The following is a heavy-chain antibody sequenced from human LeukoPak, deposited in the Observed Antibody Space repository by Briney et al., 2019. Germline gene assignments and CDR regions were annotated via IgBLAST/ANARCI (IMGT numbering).Heavy chain of an antibody. CDR2: INPSGGST. V-gene: IGHV1-46*01. Sequence: ASVKVSCKASGYTFTSYYMHWVRQAPGQGLEWMGIINPSGGSTSYAQKFQGRVTMTRDTSTSTVYMELSSLRSEDTAVYYCARDLPIGNCDGAACYTRGAFDIWGQGTMVTVSS. J-gene: IGHJ3*02. D-gene: IGHD2-21*01. CDR3: ARDLPIGNCDGAACYTRGAFDI. CDR1: GYTFTSYY.